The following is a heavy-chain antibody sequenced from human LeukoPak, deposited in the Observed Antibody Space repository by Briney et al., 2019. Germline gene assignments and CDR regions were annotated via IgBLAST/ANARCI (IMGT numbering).Heavy chain of an antibody. CDR2: ISYDGSNK. CDR1: GFTFSSYA. J-gene: IGHJ6*03. D-gene: IGHD3-9*01. V-gene: IGHV3-30*04. CDR3: TRNFEWLLMEGVPAEMTNYYYYYYYMDV. Sequence: QPGGSLRLSCAASGFTFSSYAMHWVRQAPGKGLEWVAVISYDGSNKYYADSVKGRFTISRDNSKNTLYLQMNSLRAEDTAVYYCTRNFEWLLMEGVPAEMTNYYYYYYYMDVWGKGTTVTISS.